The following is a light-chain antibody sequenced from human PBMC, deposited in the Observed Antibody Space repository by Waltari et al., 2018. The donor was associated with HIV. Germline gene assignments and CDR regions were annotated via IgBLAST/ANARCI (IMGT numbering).Light chain of an antibody. J-gene: IGKJ1*01. V-gene: IGKV4-1*01. CDR1: QSVFNNSKNRNY. CDR2: WAS. CDR3: QQYYNNPPWT. Sequence: DIVMTQSPDSLAVSLGERATINCKSSQSVFNNSKNRNYLAWYQQKAGQPPRLLIYWASTRESGVPDRFSGSGFGTDFTLTISSLQAEDVAVYYCQQYYNNPPWTFGQGTRVEIK.